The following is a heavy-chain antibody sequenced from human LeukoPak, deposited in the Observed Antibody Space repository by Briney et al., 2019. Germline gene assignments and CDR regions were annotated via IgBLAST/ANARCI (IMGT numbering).Heavy chain of an antibody. V-gene: IGHV1-2*02. J-gene: IGHJ4*02. CDR3: ARGDWTYYGSGSYCLY. CDR1: GYTFTGYY. CDR2: INPNSGGT. Sequence: PEASVKVSCKASGYTFTGYYMHWVRQAPGQGLEWMGWINPNSGGTNYAQKFQGRVTMTRDTSISTAYMELSRLRSDDTAVYYCARGDWTYYGSGSYCLYWGQGTLVTVSS. D-gene: IGHD3-10*01.